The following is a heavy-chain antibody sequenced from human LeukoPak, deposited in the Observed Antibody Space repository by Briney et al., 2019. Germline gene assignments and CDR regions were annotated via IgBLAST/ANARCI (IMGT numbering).Heavy chain of an antibody. Sequence: PGGSLRLSCAASGFTFSIYWMHWVRQAPGTGLVWVSRTKSDGSNSNYADCVKGRFTISRDNAKNTLYLQMNSLRAEDTAVYHCVRVGGRSSIGGDCWGQGTLVTVSS. CDR2: TKSDGSNS. D-gene: IGHD3-10*01. CDR1: GFTFSIYW. J-gene: IGHJ4*02. V-gene: IGHV3-74*01. CDR3: VRVGGRSSIGGDC.